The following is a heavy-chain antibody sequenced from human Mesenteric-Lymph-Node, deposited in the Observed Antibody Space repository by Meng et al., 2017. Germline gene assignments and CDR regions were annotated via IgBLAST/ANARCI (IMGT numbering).Heavy chain of an antibody. J-gene: IGHJ4*02. V-gene: IGHV1-18*01. CDR3: AGARGYDSLTSYASQEYYFDY. Sequence: ASVKVSCKASGYTFTSYGISWVRQAPGQGLEWMGWISVYNGNTNYAQKLQGRVTITTDTSTSTAYMELRSLRSDDTAVYYCAGARGYDSLTSYASQEYYFDYWGQGTLVTVSS. CDR1: GYTFTSYG. CDR2: ISVYNGNT. D-gene: IGHD3-9*01.